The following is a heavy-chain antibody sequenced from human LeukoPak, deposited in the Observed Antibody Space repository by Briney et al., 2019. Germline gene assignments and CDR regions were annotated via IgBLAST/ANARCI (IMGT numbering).Heavy chain of an antibody. J-gene: IGHJ4*02. V-gene: IGHV1-2*02. CDR2: INPNSGDT. D-gene: IGHD3-10*01. Sequence: GASVKVSCKASGYTFTGYYIHWVRQAPGQGLEWMGWINPNSGDTNYAQKFQGRVTMTRDTSNNTAYMELSRLRSDDTAVYYCARDIGSGSYYWGQGTLVTVSS. CDR1: GYTFTGYY. CDR3: ARDIGSGSYY.